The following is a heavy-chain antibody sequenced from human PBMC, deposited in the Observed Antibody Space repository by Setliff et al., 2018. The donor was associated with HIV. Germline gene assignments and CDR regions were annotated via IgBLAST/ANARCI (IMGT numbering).Heavy chain of an antibody. D-gene: IGHD1-26*01. CDR1: GFSITSYA. CDR2: IGTAGDT. J-gene: IGHJ3*02. Sequence: GGSLRLSCAASGFSITSYAMSWVRQAPGKGLEWVSPIGTAGDTYYPGSVKGRFTISRDNSKNTNTLYLQMNNLRDEDTALYYCARASGSYFGAFDIWGQGTMVTVSS. CDR3: ARASGSYFGAFDI. V-gene: IGHV3-23*01.